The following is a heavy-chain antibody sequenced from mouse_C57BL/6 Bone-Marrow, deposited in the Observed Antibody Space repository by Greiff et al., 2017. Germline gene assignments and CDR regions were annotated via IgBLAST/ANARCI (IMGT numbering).Heavy chain of an antibody. CDR1: GYSFTSYY. CDR3: ARGGLRAWFAY. J-gene: IGHJ3*01. Sequence: VQLQQSGPELVKPGASVKISCKASGYSFTSYYIHWVKQRPGQGLEWIGWIYPGSGNTKYNEKFKGKATLTADTSSGTAYMQLSSLTSEDSAVYYCARGGLRAWFAYWGQGTLVTVSA. CDR2: IYPGSGNT. V-gene: IGHV1-66*01. D-gene: IGHD2-4*01.